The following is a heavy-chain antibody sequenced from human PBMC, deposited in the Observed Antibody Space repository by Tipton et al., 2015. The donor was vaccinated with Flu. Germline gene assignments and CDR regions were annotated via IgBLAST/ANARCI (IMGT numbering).Heavy chain of an antibody. CDR1: GDSISSYY. J-gene: IGHJ4*02. CDR2: IYTSGST. D-gene: IGHD3-16*02. CDR3: ARDYLLGDLSFFDN. V-gene: IGHV4-4*07. Sequence: TLSLTCTVSGDSISSYYWSWIRQPAGKGLEWIGRIYTSGSTNYNASLKSRVTMSVDTSKNQFSLKLSSVTVADTAGYYCARDYLLGDLSFFDNWGQGTLVTVSS.